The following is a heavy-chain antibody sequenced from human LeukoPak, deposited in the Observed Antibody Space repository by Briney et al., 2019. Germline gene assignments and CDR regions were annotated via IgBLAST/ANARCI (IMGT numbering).Heavy chain of an antibody. D-gene: IGHD6-13*01. V-gene: IGHV4-61*02. Sequence: SQTLSLTCTVSGGSISSGSYYWSWIRQPAGKGLEWIGRIYTSGSTNYNPSLKSRVTISVDTSKNQFSLKLSSVTAADTAVYYCARRAAAAGLIDYWGQGTLVTVSS. CDR3: ARRAAAAGLIDY. J-gene: IGHJ4*02. CDR1: GGSISSGSYY. CDR2: IYTSGST.